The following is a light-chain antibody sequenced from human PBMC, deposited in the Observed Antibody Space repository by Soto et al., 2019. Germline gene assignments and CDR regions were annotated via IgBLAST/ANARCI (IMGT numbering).Light chain of an antibody. J-gene: IGKJ1*01. CDR2: AAS. CDR3: QQYYSYPT. V-gene: IGKV1-8*01. CDR1: QGISSY. Sequence: AIRMTQPPSSLSASTGDRVTITCLASQGISSYLAWYQQKPGKAPKLLIYAASTLQSGVPSRFSGSGSGTDFTLTISCLQSEDFATYYCQQYYSYPTFGQGTKV.